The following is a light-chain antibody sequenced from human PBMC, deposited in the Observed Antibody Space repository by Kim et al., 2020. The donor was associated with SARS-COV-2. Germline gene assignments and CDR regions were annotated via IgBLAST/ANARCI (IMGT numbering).Light chain of an antibody. CDR2: EAS. CDR3: QQRSSWPLT. CDR1: QTISDY. V-gene: IGKV3-11*01. J-gene: IGKJ5*01. Sequence: LSPGERAPPSCRAKQTISDYLAWYQQKPGQAPRLLIFEASSRAPGIPARFSGSGSGTDFTLTISSLEPDDFAVYYCQQRSSWPLTFGQGTRLEIK.